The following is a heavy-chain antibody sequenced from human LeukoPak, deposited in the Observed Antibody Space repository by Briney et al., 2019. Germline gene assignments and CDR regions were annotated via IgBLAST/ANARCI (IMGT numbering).Heavy chain of an antibody. CDR3: TTDYVWGSYRPPPYYYYYMDV. CDR1: GFTFDDYG. D-gene: IGHD3-16*02. CDR2: INWNGGST. Sequence: GGSLRLSCAASGFTFDDYGMSWVRQAPGKGLEWVSGINWNGGSTGYADSVKGRFTISRDNAKNSLYLQMNSLRAEDTALYYCTTDYVWGSYRPPPYYYYYMDVWGKGTTVTISS. V-gene: IGHV3-20*04. J-gene: IGHJ6*03.